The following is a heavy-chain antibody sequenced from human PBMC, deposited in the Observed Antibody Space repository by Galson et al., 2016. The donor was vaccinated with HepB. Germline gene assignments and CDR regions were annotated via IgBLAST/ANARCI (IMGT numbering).Heavy chain of an antibody. J-gene: IGHJ4*02. Sequence: SLRLSCAASGFTFSSYGMSWVRLAPGKGLEWVSGIRGSGADTYYADSVKGRFTISRDNSKNMVCLQMNSLRVDDTAVYYCAKDLFAVMDWGQGTLVTVSS. D-gene: IGHD6-19*01. CDR1: GFTFSSYG. CDR3: AKDLFAVMD. CDR2: IRGSGADT. V-gene: IGHV3-23*01.